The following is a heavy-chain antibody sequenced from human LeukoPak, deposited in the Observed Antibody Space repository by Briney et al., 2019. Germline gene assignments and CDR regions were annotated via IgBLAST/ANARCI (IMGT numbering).Heavy chain of an antibody. CDR1: GGSFSGYY. CDR3: ARTYGGNSRNYYYGMDV. J-gene: IGHJ6*02. D-gene: IGHD4-23*01. CDR2: INHSGST. V-gene: IGHV4-34*01. Sequence: SETLSLTCAVYGGSFSGYYWSWIRQPPGKGLEWIGEINHSGSTNYNPSLKSRVTISVDTSKNQFSLKLSSVTAADTAAYYCARTYGGNSRNYYYGMDVWGQGTTVTVSS.